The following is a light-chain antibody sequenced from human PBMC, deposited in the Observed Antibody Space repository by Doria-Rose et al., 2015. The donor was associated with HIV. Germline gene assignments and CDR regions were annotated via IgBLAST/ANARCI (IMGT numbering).Light chain of an antibody. CDR1: SSNIGAGYD. J-gene: IGLJ1*01. CDR3: QSYDSSLSGYV. CDR2: GNI. V-gene: IGLV1-40*01. Sequence: QTVVTQEPSVSEAPGQRVTISCTGSSSNIGAGYDVHWYQQLPGTAPTLLIYGNINRPSEVPDRISGSKSGTSASLAITGLQAEDEADYYCQSYDSSLSGYVFGTGTKVTVL.